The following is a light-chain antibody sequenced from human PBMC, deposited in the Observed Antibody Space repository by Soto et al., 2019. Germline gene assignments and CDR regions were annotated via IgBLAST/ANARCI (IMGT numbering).Light chain of an antibody. V-gene: IGLV4-69*02. J-gene: IGLJ3*02. CDR3: QTWGTGILV. CDR1: SGHSSYA. CDR2: VDSDGRH. Sequence: QAVVTQSPSASASLGASVKLTCILSSGHSSYAIAWHQQQPEKGPRYLMKVDSDGRHSRGDGIPDRFSGSSSGAERYLTISSLQSEDEADYYCQTWGTGILVFGGGTKLTVL.